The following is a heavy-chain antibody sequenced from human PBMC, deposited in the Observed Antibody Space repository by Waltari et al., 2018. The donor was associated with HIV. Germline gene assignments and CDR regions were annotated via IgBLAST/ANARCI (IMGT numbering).Heavy chain of an antibody. J-gene: IGHJ4*02. D-gene: IGHD2-8*01. Sequence: QVQLVQSGAELRKPGASVKVSCKASGHTLVGYFLNWVRQAPGQGLEWLGRIHPNSGDTTYAQKFQGRVMLTRDTSINTCYMELSSLRSDDTALYYCARGFRSGRYGTNEAETTLDSWGQGTLVTVSS. CDR2: IHPNSGDT. V-gene: IGHV1-2*06. CDR1: GHTLVGYF. CDR3: ARGFRSGRYGTNEAETTLDS.